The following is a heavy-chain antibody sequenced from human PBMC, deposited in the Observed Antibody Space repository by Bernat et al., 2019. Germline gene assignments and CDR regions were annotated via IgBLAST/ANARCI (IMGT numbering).Heavy chain of an antibody. CDR2: ISYDGSNK. J-gene: IGHJ3*02. CDR3: ARDGEFSENDLDI. CDR1: GFTFSSYA. D-gene: IGHD3-3*01. Sequence: QVQLVESGGGVVQPGRSLRLSCAASGFTFSSYAMHWVRQAPGKGLEWVAFISYDGSNKYYADSVKGRFTISRDNSKNTLYLQMNSLRAEDTAVYYCARDGEFSENDLDIWGQGTVVTVS. V-gene: IGHV3-30*01.